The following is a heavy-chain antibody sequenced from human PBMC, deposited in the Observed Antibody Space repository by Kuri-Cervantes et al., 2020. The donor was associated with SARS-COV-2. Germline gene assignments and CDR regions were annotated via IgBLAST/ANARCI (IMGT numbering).Heavy chain of an antibody. Sequence: GESLKISCAASGFTFSSYGMHWVRQAPGKGLEWVAFIRYDGSNKYYADSVKGRFTISRDNSKNTLYLQMNSLRAEDTAVYYCARDPPFSGSYFDYWGQGTLVTVSS. J-gene: IGHJ4*02. CDR1: GFTFSSYG. CDR2: IRYDGSNK. CDR3: ARDPPFSGSYFDY. D-gene: IGHD1-26*01. V-gene: IGHV3-30*02.